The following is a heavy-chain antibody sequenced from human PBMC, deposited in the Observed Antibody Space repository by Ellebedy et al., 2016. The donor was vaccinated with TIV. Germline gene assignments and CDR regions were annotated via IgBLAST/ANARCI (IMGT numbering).Heavy chain of an antibody. CDR1: GYTFTSYG. Sequence: AASVKVSCKASGYTFTSYGISWVRQAPGQGLEWMGWISTYNGNTKYEQRLQGRVTMTTDTSTSTAYMELRSLRSDDTAVYYCARDLAAGKQYYYYYGMDAWGQGTTVTVSS. CDR3: ARDLAAGKQYYYYYGMDA. J-gene: IGHJ6*02. V-gene: IGHV1-18*04. CDR2: ISTYNGNT. D-gene: IGHD6-13*01.